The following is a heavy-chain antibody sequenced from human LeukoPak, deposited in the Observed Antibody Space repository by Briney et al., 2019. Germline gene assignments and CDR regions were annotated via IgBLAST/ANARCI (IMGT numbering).Heavy chain of an antibody. D-gene: IGHD3-3*01. J-gene: IGHJ3*02. V-gene: IGHV3-23*01. CDR2: ISGSGGST. CDR3: AKDRPLRFLEREETYDAFDI. CDR1: GFTFSSYA. Sequence: GGSLRLSCAASGFTFSSYAMSWVRQAPGKGLEWVSAISGSGGSTYYADSVKGRFTISRDNSKNTLYLQMNSLRAEDTAVYYCAKDRPLRFLEREETYDAFDIWGQGTMVTVSS.